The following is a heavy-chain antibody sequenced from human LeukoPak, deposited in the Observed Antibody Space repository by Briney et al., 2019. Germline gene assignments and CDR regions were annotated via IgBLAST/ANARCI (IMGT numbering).Heavy chain of an antibody. CDR3: AREKKPHYYGPNSFDP. CDR1: GFTHSSNY. V-gene: IGHV3-66*01. CDR2: NYSGGST. J-gene: IGHJ5*02. D-gene: IGHD3-10*01. Sequence: GGSVRLSCGASGFTHSSNYMSWVRQPPPKGLEWVSVNYSGGSTYYADSVKGRFTISRDNSKTTLYLQMNSLRAEDTAVYYCAREKKPHYYGPNSFDPWGQGTLVTVSS.